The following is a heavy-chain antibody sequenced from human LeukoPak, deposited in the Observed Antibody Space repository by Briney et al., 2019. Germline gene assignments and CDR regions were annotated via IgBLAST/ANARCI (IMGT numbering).Heavy chain of an antibody. CDR1: GGSISSSSYY. CDR2: IYYSGST. D-gene: IGHD6-13*01. V-gene: IGHV4-39*01. J-gene: IGHJ4*02. Sequence: PSETLSLTCTVSGGSISSSSYYWGWIRQPPGKGLEWIGSIYYSGSTYYNPSLKSRVTISVDTSKNQFSLKLSSVTAADTAVYYCARHGDSSSWYLTPFDYWGQGTLVTVSS. CDR3: ARHGDSSSWYLTPFDY.